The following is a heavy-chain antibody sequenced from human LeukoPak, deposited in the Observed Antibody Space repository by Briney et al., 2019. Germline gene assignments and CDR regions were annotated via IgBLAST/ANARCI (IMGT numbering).Heavy chain of an antibody. CDR1: GYTFTSYY. Sequence: ASVKVSCRASGYTFTSYYMHWVRQAPGQGLEWMGIINPSGGSTSYAQKFQGRVTMTRDTSTSTVYMELSSLRSEDTAVYYCARYCSGGRCYSGLDPWGQGALVTVSS. J-gene: IGHJ5*02. CDR2: INPSGGST. D-gene: IGHD2-15*01. V-gene: IGHV1-46*01. CDR3: ARYCSGGRCYSGLDP.